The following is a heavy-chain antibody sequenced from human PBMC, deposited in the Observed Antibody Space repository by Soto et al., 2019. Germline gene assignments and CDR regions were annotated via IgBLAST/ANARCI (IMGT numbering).Heavy chain of an antibody. V-gene: IGHV4-59*01. D-gene: IGHD1-20*01. CDR2: VHESGYT. J-gene: IGHJ4*01. CDR3: ARGTRALITSFFAY. CDR1: GYAISNFY. Sequence: SETLSLTCPVSGYAISNFYWSWIRQTPGRGLEWIGCVHESGYTDYNPSLKGRVTISLHTSESQFSLSLRSATAADTATYYCARGTRALITSFFAYWGQGIPVTVSS.